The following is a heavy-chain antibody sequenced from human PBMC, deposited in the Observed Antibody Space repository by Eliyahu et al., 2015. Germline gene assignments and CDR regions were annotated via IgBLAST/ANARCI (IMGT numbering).Heavy chain of an antibody. J-gene: IGHJ1*01. V-gene: IGHV4-4*07. CDR3: VRXPYASGGGPQH. Sequence: QVQLQESGPGLVKPSETLSLTCTVXGDSITNYHWSWIRQPAGKGLGWIGRVYNNGGTTYNPPLTSRVTMSRDTSKSQFFLTLNSVTAADTAVYYXVRXPYASGGGPQHWGQGTLVTVSS. D-gene: IGHD2-2*01. CDR1: GDSITNYH. CDR2: VYNNGGT.